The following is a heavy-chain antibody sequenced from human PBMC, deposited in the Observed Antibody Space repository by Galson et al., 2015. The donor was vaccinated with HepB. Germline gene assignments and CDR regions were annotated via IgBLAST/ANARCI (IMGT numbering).Heavy chain of an antibody. CDR1: GFTFSSYD. D-gene: IGHD3-10*01. Sequence: SLRLSCAASGFTFSSYDMHWVRQATGKGLEWVSAIGTAGDTYYPGSVKGRFTISRENAKNSLYLQMNSLRAGDTAVYYCARGGGGYGSGSRDWYFDLWGRGTLVTVSS. V-gene: IGHV3-13*01. J-gene: IGHJ2*01. CDR3: ARGGGGYGSGSRDWYFDL. CDR2: IGTAGDT.